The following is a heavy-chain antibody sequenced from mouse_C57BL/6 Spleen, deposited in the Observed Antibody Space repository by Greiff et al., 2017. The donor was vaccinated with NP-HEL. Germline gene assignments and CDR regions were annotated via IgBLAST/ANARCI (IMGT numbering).Heavy chain of an antibody. Sequence: VQLVESGAELVKPGASVKISCKASGYAFSSYWMNWVKQRPGKGLEWIGQIYPGDGDTNYNGKFKGKATLTADKSSSTAYMQLSSLTSEDSAVYFCAKDGYYVGTWFAYWGQGTLVTVSA. CDR3: AKDGYYVGTWFAY. CDR1: GYAFSSYW. J-gene: IGHJ3*01. CDR2: IYPGDGDT. V-gene: IGHV1-80*01. D-gene: IGHD2-3*01.